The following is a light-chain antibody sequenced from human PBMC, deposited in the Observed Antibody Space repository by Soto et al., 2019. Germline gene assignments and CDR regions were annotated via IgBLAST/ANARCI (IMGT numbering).Light chain of an antibody. Sequence: EVVLTQSPVTMSLSTGDRAALSCSASQSFSTAVAWYQQKPGQAPRLLLYDASDRATGVPARFSGSGSGTDFTLTISSVEPEDFAVYFCQQRRKRPLTFGQGTKLDI. CDR2: DAS. V-gene: IGKV3-11*01. CDR3: QQRRKRPLT. CDR1: QSFSTA. J-gene: IGKJ2*01.